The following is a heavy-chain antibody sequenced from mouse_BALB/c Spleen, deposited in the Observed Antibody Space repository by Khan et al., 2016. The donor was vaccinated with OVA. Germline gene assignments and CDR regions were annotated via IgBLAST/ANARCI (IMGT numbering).Heavy chain of an antibody. J-gene: IGHJ3*01. D-gene: IGHD4-1*01. CDR1: GYTFTDYV. CDR2: IYPGSGST. Sequence: QVQLQQSGPELVKPGASVKMSCKASGYTFTDYVMNWVKQRNGQGLEWIGQIYPGSGSTFYNEKFKGKATLTADRSSSTAYMQLSNLTSEDSAVYCCAGAGWDVFAYWAQGTLVTVSA. CDR3: AGAGWDVFAY. V-gene: IGHV1-77*01.